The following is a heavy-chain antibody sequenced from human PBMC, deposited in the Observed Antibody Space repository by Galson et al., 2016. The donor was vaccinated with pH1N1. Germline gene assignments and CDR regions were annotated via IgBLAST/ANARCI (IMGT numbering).Heavy chain of an antibody. D-gene: IGHD3-9*01. CDR3: ARGDYDVFDGSHTTWYFDL. CDR2: VSFSGTS. J-gene: IGHJ2*01. CDR1: GGSISRHY. V-gene: IGHV4-59*11. Sequence: QVQLQESGPGLVKPSETLSLTCTVSGGSISRHYWSWIRQPPGKGLEWIGYVSFSGTSDYNSFLKSRVTISVDRSKNPVSLRLSSVTVADPAVYFCARGDYDVFDGSHTTWYFDLWGRGTLVTVSS.